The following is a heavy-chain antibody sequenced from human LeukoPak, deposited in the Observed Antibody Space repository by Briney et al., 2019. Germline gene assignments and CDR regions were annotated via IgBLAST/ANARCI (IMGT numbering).Heavy chain of an antibody. CDR3: AREERYNWNYFDY. Sequence: GGSLRLSCAASGFTVSSNYMSWVRQAPGKGLEWVSVIYSGGNTYYADSVKGRFTISRDNSKNTLYLQMNSLRAEDTAVYYCAREERYNWNYFDYWGQGTLVTVSS. J-gene: IGHJ4*02. CDR2: IYSGGNT. V-gene: IGHV3-66*01. CDR1: GFTVSSNY. D-gene: IGHD1-20*01.